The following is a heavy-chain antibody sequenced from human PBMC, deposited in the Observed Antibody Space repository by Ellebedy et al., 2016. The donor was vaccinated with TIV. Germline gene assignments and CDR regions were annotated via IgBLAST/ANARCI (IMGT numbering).Heavy chain of an antibody. D-gene: IGHD1-26*01. CDR3: TRALVPYSGSSAFAF. J-gene: IGHJ4*02. CDR2: IHQYGSEE. V-gene: IGHV3-7*04. Sequence: GGSLRLSCVASGFSFGTYWMTWVRQAPGKGLEWVASIHQYGSEEYYVDSVKGRFTISRDNAKSSLFLQMSSLRAEDTAVYFCTRALVPYSGSSAFAFWGQGSLVTVSA. CDR1: GFSFGTYW.